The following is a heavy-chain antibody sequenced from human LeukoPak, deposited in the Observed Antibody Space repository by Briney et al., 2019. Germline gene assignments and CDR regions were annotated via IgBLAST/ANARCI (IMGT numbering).Heavy chain of an antibody. CDR2: IYSSGTT. J-gene: IGHJ5*01. D-gene: IGHD6-13*01. CDR3: ARLDKHTGSWLPDS. CDR1: GGSISSYY. Sequence: SGTLSLTCTVSGGSISSYYWIWTRQPPGKGLEWIGYIYSSGTTYYNPSLQSRVTMSVDTSKNQFSLKLTSVTAADTAVYYCARLDKHTGSWLPDSWGLGTLVTVSS. V-gene: IGHV4-59*08.